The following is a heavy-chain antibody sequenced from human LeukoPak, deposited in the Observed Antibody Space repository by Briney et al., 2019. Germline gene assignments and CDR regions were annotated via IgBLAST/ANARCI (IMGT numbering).Heavy chain of an antibody. Sequence: PGGSLRLSCAASGFTFSAYAMTWVRQAPGKGLEWVSVISGSGGTTYYADSVKGRFTLSRDNSKNTLYLQMNSLRAEDTAVYYCAKSIGGVVVVTQDYWGQGTLVTVSS. CDR2: ISGSGGTT. V-gene: IGHV3-23*01. CDR3: AKSIGGVVVVTQDY. D-gene: IGHD2-15*01. J-gene: IGHJ4*02. CDR1: GFTFSAYA.